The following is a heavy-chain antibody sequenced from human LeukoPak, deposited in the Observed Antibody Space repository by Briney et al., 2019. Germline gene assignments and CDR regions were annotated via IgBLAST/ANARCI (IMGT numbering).Heavy chain of an antibody. V-gene: IGHV3-30*02. CDR2: VWSDGTNK. CDR1: GFTFNNYG. CDR3: VKEEKEVFYYYYYYMDV. D-gene: IGHD3-10*01. J-gene: IGHJ6*03. Sequence: PGGSLRLSCAASGFTFNNYGMHWVRQAPGKGLEWVASVWSDGTNKYYADSVKGRFTISRDNSNNTLHLQMISLRAEDTAVYYCVKEEKEVFYYYYYYMDVWGKGTTVTVSS.